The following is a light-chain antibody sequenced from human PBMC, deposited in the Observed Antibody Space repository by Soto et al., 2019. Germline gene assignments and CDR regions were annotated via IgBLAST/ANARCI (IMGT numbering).Light chain of an antibody. V-gene: IGKV3-20*01. J-gene: IGKJ1*01. CDR1: QSFTSRS. CDR2: GAS. CDR3: QQYDSSPRT. Sequence: LALTEGRGTLSVSPGGRAKLRGGASQSFTSRSLAWYQQKPGLAPRLLISGASNRAAGIPDRFSGSGSGTNFTLPISRLEPEDFAVYYCQQYDSSPRTFGQGTKVDIK.